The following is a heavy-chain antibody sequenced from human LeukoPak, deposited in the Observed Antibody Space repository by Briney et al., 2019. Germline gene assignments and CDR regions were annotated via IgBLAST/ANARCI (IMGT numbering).Heavy chain of an antibody. J-gene: IGHJ4*02. CDR3: ARGVNYYGSGSRRGY. Sequence: TSETLSLTCAVYGGSFSGYYWSWIRQPPGKGLEWIGEINHSGSTNYNPSLKSRVTISVDTSKNQFSLKLSSVTAADTAVYYCARGVNYYGSGSRRGYWGQGTLVTVSS. CDR1: GGSFSGYY. CDR2: INHSGST. D-gene: IGHD3-10*01. V-gene: IGHV4-34*01.